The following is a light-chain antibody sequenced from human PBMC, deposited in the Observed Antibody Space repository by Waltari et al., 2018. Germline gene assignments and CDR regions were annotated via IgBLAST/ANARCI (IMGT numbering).Light chain of an antibody. CDR2: IDGGGGH. Sequence: QLAVTQSPSASASLGASVKPTSTLSSEHSASAIAWHQHQPEKGPRFLMKIDGGGGHTKGDGSPDRFSGFSSGAERYLTISSLQYEDEAAYYCQTWDPDTVVFGGGTKLTV. CDR3: QTWDPDTVV. CDR1: SEHSASA. J-gene: IGLJ2*01. V-gene: IGLV4-69*01.